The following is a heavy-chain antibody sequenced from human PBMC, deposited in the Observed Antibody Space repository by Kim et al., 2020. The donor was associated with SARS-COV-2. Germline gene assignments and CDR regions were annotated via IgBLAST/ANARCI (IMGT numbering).Heavy chain of an antibody. D-gene: IGHD3-16*01. V-gene: IGHV5-51*04. J-gene: IGHJ4*02. Sequence: RYSPSFRGQRTISADTPTTPAYLQWSSLKASDTAMYYCARSAGPYDYYFDYWGQGTLVTVSS. CDR3: ARSAGPYDYYFDY.